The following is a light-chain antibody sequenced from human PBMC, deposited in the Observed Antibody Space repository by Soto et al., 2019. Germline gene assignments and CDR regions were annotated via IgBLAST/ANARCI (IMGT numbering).Light chain of an antibody. CDR1: QDIAIY. V-gene: IGKV1-39*01. CDR2: AAS. CDR3: QQIYSIPIT. Sequence: IQLTQSPSSLSASVGDRVTITCRASQDIAIYLAWYQQKAGKAPKLLIYAASSLQSGVPSRFSGSGSGTHFTLTISSLQPEDFATYYCQQIYSIPITFGQGTRLEIK. J-gene: IGKJ5*01.